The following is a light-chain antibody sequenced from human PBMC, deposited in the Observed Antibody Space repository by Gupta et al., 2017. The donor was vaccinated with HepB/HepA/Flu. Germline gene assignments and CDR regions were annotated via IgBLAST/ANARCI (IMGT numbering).Light chain of an antibody. CDR1: QSISSY. J-gene: IGKJ2*01. CDR3: QQSYSPRYT. V-gene: IGKV1-39*01. Sequence: DIQMTQSPSSLSASVGDRVTITCRASQSISSYLNWYQQKPVKAPKLLIYAASSLQSGVPSRFSGSGSGTDFTLTISSLQPEYFATYYWQQSYSPRYTFGQGTKLEIK. CDR2: AAS.